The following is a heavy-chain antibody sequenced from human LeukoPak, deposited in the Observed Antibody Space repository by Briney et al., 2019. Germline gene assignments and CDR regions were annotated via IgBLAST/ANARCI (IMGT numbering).Heavy chain of an antibody. Sequence: ASAKVSCKASGYTFTSYDINWVRQATGQGLEWMGWMNPNSGNTGYAQKFQGRVTMTRNTSISTAYMELSSLRSEDTAVYYCASSLTGFGGVDYWGQGTLVTVSS. CDR2: MNPNSGNT. V-gene: IGHV1-8*01. J-gene: IGHJ4*02. CDR3: ASSLTGFGGVDY. CDR1: GYTFTSYD. D-gene: IGHD3-16*01.